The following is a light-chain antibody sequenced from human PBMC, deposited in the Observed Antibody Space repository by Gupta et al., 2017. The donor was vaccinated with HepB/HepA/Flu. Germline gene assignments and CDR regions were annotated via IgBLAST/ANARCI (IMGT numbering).Light chain of an antibody. CDR2: GNN. CDR3: AAWDDSLNGWV. V-gene: IGLV1-44*01. Sequence: QSVLTQPPSASGTPGQRVTISCSGSSSNIGTNTVNWYQQLPGTAPKVLIYGNNQRPSGVPDRFSGSKSGTSASLAISGLQAEDEADYYCAAWDDSLNGWVFGGGTKVTVL. J-gene: IGLJ3*02. CDR1: SSNIGTNT.